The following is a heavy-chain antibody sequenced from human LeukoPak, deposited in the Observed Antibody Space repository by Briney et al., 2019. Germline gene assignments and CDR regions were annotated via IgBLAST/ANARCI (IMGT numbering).Heavy chain of an antibody. V-gene: IGHV1-46*01. J-gene: IGHJ5*02. CDR1: GYTLTTYR. Sequence: ASVKVSCKASGYTLTTYRIHWVRQAPGQGLEWMGMISPAGGDTSYSQKSQGRVTMTRDSSTATVYMELSDLRSDDTAVYYCARGEGDTSGLNWFDPWGQGTLVTVSS. D-gene: IGHD6-19*01. CDR3: ARGEGDTSGLNWFDP. CDR2: ISPAGGDT.